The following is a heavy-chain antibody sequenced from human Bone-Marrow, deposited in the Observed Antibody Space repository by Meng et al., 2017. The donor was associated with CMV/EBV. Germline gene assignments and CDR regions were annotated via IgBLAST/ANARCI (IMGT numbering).Heavy chain of an antibody. D-gene: IGHD2-15*01. CDR2: IYPGDSDT. V-gene: IGHV5-51*01. CDR3: ARNGVYCSGGSCHYFDY. CDR1: GYSFTSYW. J-gene: IGHJ4*02. Sequence: GESLKISCKGSGYSFTSYWIGWVRQMPGKGLEWMGIIYPGDSDTRYSPSFQGQVTISADKSISTAYLQWSSLKASDTAMYYCARNGVYCSGGSCHYFDYWGPGKLVHGAS.